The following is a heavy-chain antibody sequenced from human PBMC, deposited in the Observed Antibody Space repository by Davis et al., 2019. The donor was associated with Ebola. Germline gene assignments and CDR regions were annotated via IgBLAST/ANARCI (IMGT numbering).Heavy chain of an antibody. CDR2: IYYSGST. V-gene: IGHV4-59*12. J-gene: IGHJ6*02. CDR1: GGSISSYY. Sequence: MPSETLSLTCTVSGGSISSYYWSWIRQPPGKGLEWIGYIYYSGSTNYNPSLKSRVTISVDTSKNQFSLQLNSVTPEDTAVYYCAREYYYYYGMDVWGQGTTVTVSS. CDR3: AREYYYYYGMDV.